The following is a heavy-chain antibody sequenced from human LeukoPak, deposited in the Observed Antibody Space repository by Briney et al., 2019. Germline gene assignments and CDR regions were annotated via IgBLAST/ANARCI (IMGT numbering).Heavy chain of an antibody. Sequence: PGGSLRLSCAASGFTFSSYSMNWVRQAPGKGLEWVSSISSSSSYIYYADSVKGRFTISRDNAKNSLYLQMNSLRAEDTAAYYRARADWNDVRGDWGQGTLVTVSS. D-gene: IGHD1-1*01. CDR2: ISSSSSYI. V-gene: IGHV3-21*01. CDR3: ARADWNDVRGD. J-gene: IGHJ4*02. CDR1: GFTFSSYS.